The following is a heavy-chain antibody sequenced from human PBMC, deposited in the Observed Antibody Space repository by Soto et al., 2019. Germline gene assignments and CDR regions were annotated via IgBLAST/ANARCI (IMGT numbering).Heavy chain of an antibody. CDR1: GFTFDDYA. Sequence: PGGSLRLSCAASGFTFDDYAMHWVRQAPGKGLEWVSGVSWNSGTIAYADSVKGRFTISRDNAKNSLYLQMNSLRAEDTSLYYCAKDRIASALRYFDYWGQGTLVTVSS. J-gene: IGHJ4*02. CDR3: AKDRIASALRYFDY. V-gene: IGHV3-9*01. CDR2: VSWNSGTI. D-gene: IGHD6-25*01.